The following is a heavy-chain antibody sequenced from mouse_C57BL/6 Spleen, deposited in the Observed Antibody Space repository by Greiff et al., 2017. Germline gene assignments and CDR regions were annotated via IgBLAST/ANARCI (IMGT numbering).Heavy chain of an antibody. J-gene: IGHJ4*01. D-gene: IGHD1-1*01. CDR3: ARGGNYVDAMDY. Sequence: QVQLQQPGAELVRPGSSVKLSCKASGYTFTSYWMHWVKQRPIQGLEWIGNIDPSDSETHYNQKFKDKATLTVDKSSSTAYMQLSSLTSEDSAVYYCARGGNYVDAMDYWGQGTSVTVSS. CDR1: GYTFTSYW. V-gene: IGHV1-52*01. CDR2: IDPSDSET.